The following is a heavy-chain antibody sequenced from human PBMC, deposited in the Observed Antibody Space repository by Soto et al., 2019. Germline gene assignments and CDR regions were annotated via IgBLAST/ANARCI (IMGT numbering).Heavy chain of an antibody. D-gene: IGHD6-13*01. CDR2: ISGSGGST. CDR1: GFTFSSYA. CDR3: AKGKSYSSSWYSKEGYFDY. J-gene: IGHJ4*02. V-gene: IGHV3-23*01. Sequence: SGGSLRLSCAASGFTFSSYAMSWVRQAPGKGLEWVSAISGSGGSTYYADSVKGRFTISRDNSKNTLYLQMNSLRAEDTAVYYCAKGKSYSSSWYSKEGYFDYWGQGTLVTVSS.